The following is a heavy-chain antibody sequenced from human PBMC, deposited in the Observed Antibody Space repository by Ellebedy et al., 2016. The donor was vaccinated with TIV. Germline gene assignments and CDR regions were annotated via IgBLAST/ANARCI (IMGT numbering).Heavy chain of an antibody. V-gene: IGHV3-48*04. CDR1: GFTFGGYT. CDR3: ANATGEVNYFDH. D-gene: IGHD7-27*01. Sequence: GGSLRLSCAASGFTFGGYTMNWVRQAPGKGLEWISYISYSGATTNYADSVKGRFTITRDNAKSSLYLQINSLRAEDTAMYYCANATGEVNYFDHWGQGTLVTVSS. CDR2: ISYSGATT. J-gene: IGHJ4*02.